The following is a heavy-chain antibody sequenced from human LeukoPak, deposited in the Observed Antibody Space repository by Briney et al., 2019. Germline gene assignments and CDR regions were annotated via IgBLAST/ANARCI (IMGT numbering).Heavy chain of an antibody. D-gene: IGHD1-1*01. V-gene: IGHV4-30-2*01. J-gene: IGHJ4*02. CDR2: IYHSGST. Sequence: PSETLSLTCAVSGGSISSGGYSWSWIRQPPGKGLEWIGYIYHSGSTYYNPSLKSRVTISVDRSKDQFSLKLSSVTAADTAVYYCASPLTPLDPSDGELYYWGQGTLVTVSS. CDR3: ASPLTPLDPSDGELYY. CDR1: GGSISSGGYS.